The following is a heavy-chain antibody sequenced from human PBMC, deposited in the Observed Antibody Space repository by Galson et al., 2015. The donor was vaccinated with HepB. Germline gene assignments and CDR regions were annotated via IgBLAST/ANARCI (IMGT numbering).Heavy chain of an antibody. CDR3: VREKGEGGGDCLDY. CDR1: GFIFSSCA. V-gene: IGHV3-33*01. D-gene: IGHD2-21*02. Sequence: SLRLSCAASGFIFSSCAMRWVRQAPGKGLEWVAVIWYDGSNKHYADSVRGRFTISRDNSRNTLHLQMNNLRAEDTAVYYCVREKGEGGGDCLDYWGQGTLVTVSS. J-gene: IGHJ4*02. CDR2: IWYDGSNK.